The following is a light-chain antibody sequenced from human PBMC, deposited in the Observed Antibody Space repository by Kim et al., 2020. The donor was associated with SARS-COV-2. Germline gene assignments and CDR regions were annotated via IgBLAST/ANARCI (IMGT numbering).Light chain of an antibody. J-gene: IGKJ1*01. Sequence: SPAARATPSCSASQTVSSAYLAWYPQIPGLAPRLLIYGASSRATGIPDRFSASASGTAFTLTISRVQPADFAVYYCQQYGSSPWPFGQGTKVDIK. CDR2: GAS. V-gene: IGKV3-20*01. CDR1: QTVSSAY. CDR3: QQYGSSPWP.